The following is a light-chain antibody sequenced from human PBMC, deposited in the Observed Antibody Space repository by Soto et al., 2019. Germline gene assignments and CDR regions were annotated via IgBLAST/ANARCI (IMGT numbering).Light chain of an antibody. V-gene: IGLV2-23*01. Sequence: QSALTQPASVSGSPGQSITISCTGTSSDVGNYNLVSWYQQHPGKAPKLMIYEGSKRPSGVSNRFSGSKSGNTASLTISGLQAEDEADYYCCSYASGSTWVFGGGTKLTVL. CDR2: EGS. CDR1: SSDVGNYNL. J-gene: IGLJ2*01. CDR3: CSYASGSTWV.